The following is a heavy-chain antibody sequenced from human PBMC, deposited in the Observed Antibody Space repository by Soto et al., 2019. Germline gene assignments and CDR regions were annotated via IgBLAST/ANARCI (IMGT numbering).Heavy chain of an antibody. CDR3: ARWDIVRAMAY. CDR2: ISSSRYT. Sequence: AAGCTCGDYYGRWIRQAPGKGLEWVSYISSSRYTNXAESVKGRFTISRENGKNSLYLQMNSLRAEDTAVYYCARWDIVRAMAYWVQGTPV. J-gene: IGHJ4*02. D-gene: IGHD2-15*01. V-gene: IGHV3-11*06. CDR1: GCTCGDYY.